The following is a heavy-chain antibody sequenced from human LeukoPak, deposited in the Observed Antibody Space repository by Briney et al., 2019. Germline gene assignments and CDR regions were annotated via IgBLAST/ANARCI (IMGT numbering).Heavy chain of an antibody. Sequence: ASVKVSCKASGYTFTSYYMHWVRQAPGQGLEWMGIINLSGGSTSYAQKFQGRVTMTRDTSTSTVYMELSSLRSEDTAVYYCARVPITMVRGAIPYYFDYWGQGTLVTVSS. CDR3: ARVPITMVRGAIPYYFDY. J-gene: IGHJ4*02. CDR2: INLSGGST. V-gene: IGHV1-46*01. CDR1: GYTFTSYY. D-gene: IGHD3-10*01.